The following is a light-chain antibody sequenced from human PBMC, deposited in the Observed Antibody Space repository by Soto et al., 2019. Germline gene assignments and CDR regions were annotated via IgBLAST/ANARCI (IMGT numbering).Light chain of an antibody. Sequence: EIVVTQSPATLSLSPGERSTLSCSASHRFSSCLAWYQQKPVQAPRLLIYDASNRATGIPARFSGSGSGTDFTLTISSREPEDFAVYYCQQRSNWTPITFGQGTRLEIK. CDR3: QQRSNWTPIT. J-gene: IGKJ5*01. CDR2: DAS. V-gene: IGKV3-11*01. CDR1: HRFSSC.